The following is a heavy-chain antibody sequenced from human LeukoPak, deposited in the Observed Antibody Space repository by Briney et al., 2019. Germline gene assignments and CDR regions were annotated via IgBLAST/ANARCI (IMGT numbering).Heavy chain of an antibody. V-gene: IGHV4-59*01. Sequence: SETLSLTCSVSGGSISSYYWSWIRQPPGKGLGWIGYIYYSGSTNYNPSLKSRVTISVDTSKNQFSLKLSSVTAADTAVYYCARRLSGSPWFDPWGQGTLVTVSS. D-gene: IGHD3-10*01. CDR1: GGSISSYY. CDR3: ARRLSGSPWFDP. CDR2: IYYSGST. J-gene: IGHJ5*02.